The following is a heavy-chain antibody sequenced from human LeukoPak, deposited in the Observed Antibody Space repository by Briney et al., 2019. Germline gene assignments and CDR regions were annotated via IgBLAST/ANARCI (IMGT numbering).Heavy chain of an antibody. CDR1: GFTFSGYS. D-gene: IGHD3-22*01. Sequence: GGSLRLSCTASGFTFSGYSMNWIRQAPGKGLEWVSSFGTRSTSVYHAGSVKGRFAISRDNAKNSLYLQMNSLRAEDTALYYCAREVSEGFDFWGQGALVTVSS. CDR2: FGTRSTSV. CDR3: AREVSEGFDF. V-gene: IGHV3-21*01. J-gene: IGHJ4*02.